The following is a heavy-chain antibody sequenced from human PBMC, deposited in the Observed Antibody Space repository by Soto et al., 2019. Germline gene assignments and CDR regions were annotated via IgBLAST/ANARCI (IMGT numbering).Heavy chain of an antibody. D-gene: IGHD1-26*01. Sequence: GGSLRLSCAASGFTFSNYVMSWVRQAPGKGLEWVSTISGSGGSTYYADSVKGRFTISRDNSKNTLYLQMNSLRAEDTAVYYCAKGDSSIVGATTSDYWGQGTLVTVSS. J-gene: IGHJ4*02. CDR3: AKGDSSIVGATTSDY. CDR1: GFTFSNYV. CDR2: ISGSGGST. V-gene: IGHV3-23*01.